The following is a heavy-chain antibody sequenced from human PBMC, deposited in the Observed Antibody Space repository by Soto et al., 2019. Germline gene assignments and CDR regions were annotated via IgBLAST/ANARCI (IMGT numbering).Heavy chain of an antibody. V-gene: IGHV1-69*13. D-gene: IGHD3-10*01. Sequence: GPPVKVSCKASGGTFSSYAISWVRQAPGQGLEWMGGIIPIFGTANYAQKFQGRVTITADESTSTAYMELSSLRSEDTAVYYCAREVDHGFGELTYGMDVWGQGTTVTVSS. J-gene: IGHJ6*02. CDR1: GGTFSSYA. CDR2: IIPIFGTA. CDR3: AREVDHGFGELTYGMDV.